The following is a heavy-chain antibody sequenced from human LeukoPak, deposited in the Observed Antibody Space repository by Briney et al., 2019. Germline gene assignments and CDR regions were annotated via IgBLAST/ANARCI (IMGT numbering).Heavy chain of an antibody. CDR3: ARRTMAAAGRFDY. Sequence: SETLSLTCTVSGYSISSGYYWGWIRQPPGKGLEWIGSIYYSGSTYYNPSLKSRVTISVDTSKNQFSLKLSSVTAADTAVYYCARRTMAAAGRFDYWGQGTLVTVSS. CDR2: IYYSGST. CDR1: GYSISSGYY. V-gene: IGHV4-38-2*02. J-gene: IGHJ4*02. D-gene: IGHD6-13*01.